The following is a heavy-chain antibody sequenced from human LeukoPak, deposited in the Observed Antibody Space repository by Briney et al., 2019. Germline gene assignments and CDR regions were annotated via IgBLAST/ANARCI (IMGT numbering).Heavy chain of an antibody. CDR1: GFTFSSYS. CDR2: ISSSSSTI. Sequence: GGSLRLSFAASGFTFSSYSMNWVRQAPGKGLEWVSYISSSSSTIYYADSVKGRFTISSDNAKNSLYLQMNSLRDEDTAVYYCARGMDELAYCGGDCYLGWFDPWGQGTLVTVSS. D-gene: IGHD2-21*01. CDR3: ARGMDELAYCGGDCYLGWFDP. V-gene: IGHV3-48*02. J-gene: IGHJ5*02.